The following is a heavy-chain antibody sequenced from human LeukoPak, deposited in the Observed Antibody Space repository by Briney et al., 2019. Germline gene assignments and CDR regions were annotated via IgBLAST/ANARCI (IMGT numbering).Heavy chain of an antibody. V-gene: IGHV3-33*08. CDR3: ARDRAYGSGSGFDY. J-gene: IGHJ4*02. CDR2: IWYDGSNK. D-gene: IGHD3-10*01. Sequence: GGSLRLSCAASGFTFDDYGMSWVRQAPGKGLECVAVIWYDGSNKYYADSVKGRFTISRDNSKNTLYLQMNSLRAEDTAVYYCARDRAYGSGSGFDYWGQGTLVTVSS. CDR1: GFTFDDYG.